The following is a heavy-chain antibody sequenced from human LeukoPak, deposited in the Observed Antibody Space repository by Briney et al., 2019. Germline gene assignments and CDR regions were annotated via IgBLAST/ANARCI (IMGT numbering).Heavy chain of an antibody. Sequence: KPGGSLRLSCAASGFTFSNAWMSWVRQAPGKGLEWVGRIKSKTDGGTTDYAAPVKGRFTISRDDSKNTLYLQMNSLKTEDTAVYYCTTDGGSGGYHYYYGMDVWGKGTTVTVSS. D-gene: IGHD3-10*01. V-gene: IGHV3-15*01. CDR2: IKSKTDGGTT. J-gene: IGHJ6*04. CDR1: GFTFSNAW. CDR3: TTDGGSGGYHYYYGMDV.